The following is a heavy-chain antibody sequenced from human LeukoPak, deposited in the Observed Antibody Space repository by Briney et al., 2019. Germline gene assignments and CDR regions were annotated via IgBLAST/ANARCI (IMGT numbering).Heavy chain of an antibody. CDR2: IKQDGSEI. J-gene: IGHJ4*02. V-gene: IGHV3-7*01. CDR3: ARDPTADDY. D-gene: IGHD2-2*01. Sequence: PGGSLRLSCAASGFPFSTYWMNWVRQAPGKGLEWVANIKQDGSEIYYVDSVKGRFTISRDNAKNSLFLQMNSLRAEDTAIYYCARDPTADDYWGQGALVTVSS. CDR1: GFPFSTYW.